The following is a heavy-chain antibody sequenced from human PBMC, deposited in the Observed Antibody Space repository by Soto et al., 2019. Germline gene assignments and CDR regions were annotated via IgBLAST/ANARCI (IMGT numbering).Heavy chain of an antibody. CDR2: IYDSGST. V-gene: IGHV4-31*03. D-gene: IGHD1-1*01. CDR3: ASGRDAYKTGY. J-gene: IGHJ4*02. CDR1: GGSINSGGHY. Sequence: QVQLQESGPGLVKPSQTLSLTCSVSGGSINSGGHYWSWIRQHPGKGLEWIGSIYDSGSTYYNPSLRGRITISADTSKNQFSLDLGSVTAADTALYYCASGRDAYKTGYWGQGTLVTVSS.